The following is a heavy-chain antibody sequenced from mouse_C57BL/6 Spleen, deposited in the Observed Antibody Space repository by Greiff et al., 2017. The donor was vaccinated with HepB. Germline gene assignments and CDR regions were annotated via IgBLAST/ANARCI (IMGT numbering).Heavy chain of an antibody. D-gene: IGHD4-1*01. V-gene: IGHV1-15*01. CDR2: IDPETGGT. CDR1: GYTFTDYE. J-gene: IGHJ4*01. Sequence: VLLVESGAELVRPGASVTLSCKASGYTFTDYEMHWVKQTPVHGLEWIGAIDPETGGTAYNQKFKGKAILTADKSSSTAYMELRSLTSEDSAVYYCTRRGLGRGFMDYWGQGTSVTVSS. CDR3: TRRGLGRGFMDY.